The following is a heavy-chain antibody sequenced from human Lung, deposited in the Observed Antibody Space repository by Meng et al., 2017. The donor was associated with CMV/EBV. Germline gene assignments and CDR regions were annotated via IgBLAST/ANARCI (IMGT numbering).Heavy chain of an antibody. Sequence: GGSLRLXXTASGFIFSDYSMSWVRQAPGKGLEWVSSISSSSIHIYYADSTKGRFTISRDNAKKSLYLQMNSLGAEDTAVYYCARGRGYCSSTNCYQNFDYWGQGXLVTVSS. CDR2: ISSSSIHI. D-gene: IGHD2-2*01. CDR3: ARGRGYCSSTNCYQNFDY. V-gene: IGHV3-21*01. CDR1: GFIFSDYS. J-gene: IGHJ4*02.